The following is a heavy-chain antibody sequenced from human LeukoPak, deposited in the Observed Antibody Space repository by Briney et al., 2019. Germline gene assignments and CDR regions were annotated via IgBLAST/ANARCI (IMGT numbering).Heavy chain of an antibody. CDR2: ISSSSSYI. V-gene: IGHV3-21*01. J-gene: IGHJ4*02. Sequence: GGSLTLSCAASGFTFSSYSMNWVRQAPGKGLEWVSSISSSSSYIYYADSVKGRFTISRDNAKNSLYLQMNSLRAEDTAVYYCARTSFMDMEDYWGQGTLVTVSS. D-gene: IGHD3/OR15-3a*01. CDR3: ARTSFMDMEDY. CDR1: GFTFSSYS.